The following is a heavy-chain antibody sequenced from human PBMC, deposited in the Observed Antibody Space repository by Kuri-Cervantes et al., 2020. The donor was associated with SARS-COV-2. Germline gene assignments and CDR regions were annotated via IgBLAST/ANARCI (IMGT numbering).Heavy chain of an antibody. CDR3: ARDGYNFRFDY. V-gene: IGHV1-69*06. CDR2: IIPIFGTA. Sequence: SVKVSCKASGGTFSSYTISWVRQATGQGLEWMGGIIPIFGTANYAQKFQGRVTITADKSTSTAYMELSSLRSEDTAVYYCARDGYNFRFDYWGQGTLVTVSS. CDR1: GGTFSSYT. D-gene: IGHD5-24*01. J-gene: IGHJ4*02.